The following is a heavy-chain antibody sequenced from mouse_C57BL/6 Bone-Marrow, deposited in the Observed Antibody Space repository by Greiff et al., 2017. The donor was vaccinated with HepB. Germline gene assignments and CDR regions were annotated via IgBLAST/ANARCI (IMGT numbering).Heavy chain of an antibody. D-gene: IGHD2-5*01. CDR2: ISYDGSN. CDR1: GYSITSGYY. V-gene: IGHV3-6*01. CDR3: AREGDSKGGYYAMDY. Sequence: ESGPGLVKPSQSLSLTCSVTGYSITSGYYWNWIRQFPGNKLEWMGYISYDGSNNYNPSLKNRISITRDTSKNQFFLKLNSVTTEDTATYYCAREGDSKGGYYAMDYWGQGTSVTVSS. J-gene: IGHJ4*01.